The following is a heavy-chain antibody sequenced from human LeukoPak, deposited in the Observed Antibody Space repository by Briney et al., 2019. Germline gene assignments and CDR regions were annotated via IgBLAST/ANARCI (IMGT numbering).Heavy chain of an antibody. J-gene: IGHJ3*01. CDR3: ARHVTVTYDAFDL. CDR1: GGSTTGYF. D-gene: IGHD4-11*01. Sequence: TSETLSLTCSVSGGSTTGYFWTWIRQPPGKGPEWIGYVYYKGDTSYSPSLDSRVSISVDTSKKQFSLKLNSVTAADTAMYYCARHVTVTYDAFDLWGQGTMVTVSS. CDR2: VYYKGDT. V-gene: IGHV4-59*08.